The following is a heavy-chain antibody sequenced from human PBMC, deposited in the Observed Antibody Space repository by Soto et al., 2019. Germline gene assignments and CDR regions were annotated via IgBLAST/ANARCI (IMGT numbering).Heavy chain of an antibody. V-gene: IGHV3-30*18. CDR1: GFTFSSYG. CDR3: AKVAVAGKGGAYFQH. CDR2: ISYDGSNK. D-gene: IGHD6-19*01. J-gene: IGHJ1*01. Sequence: QVQLVESGGGVVQPGRSLRLSCAASGFTFSSYGMHWVRQAPGKGLEWVAVISYDGSNKYYADSVKGRFTNSRDNSKNTLYLQMNSLRAEDTAVYYYAKVAVAGKGGAYFQHWGQGTLVTVSS.